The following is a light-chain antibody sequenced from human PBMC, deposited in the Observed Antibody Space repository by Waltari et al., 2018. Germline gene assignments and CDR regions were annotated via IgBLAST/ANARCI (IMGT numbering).Light chain of an antibody. CDR3: QQYFSIPWT. CDR2: WAS. J-gene: IGKJ1*01. CDR1: PSVLYSSNNKNY. V-gene: IGKV4-1*01. Sequence: DIVMTQSPDSLAVSLGARATINCKASPSVLYSSNNKNYLAWYQQRPGQPPKLLIYWASARQSGVPDRFSGSGSGTDFTLTISSLQAEDVALYYCQQYFSIPWTFGQGTKVEL.